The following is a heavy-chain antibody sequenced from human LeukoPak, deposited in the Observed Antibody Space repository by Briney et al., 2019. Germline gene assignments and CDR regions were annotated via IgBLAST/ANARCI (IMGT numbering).Heavy chain of an antibody. J-gene: IGHJ4*02. CDR1: GFTFDDYA. CDR3: AKEGHSGRALGKPLDY. V-gene: IGHV3-9*01. Sequence: GRSLRLSCAASGFTFDDYAMHWVRHAPGKGLEWVSGISWNSGSIGYADSVKGRFTISRDNAKNSLYLQMNSLRAEDTALYYCAKEGHSGRALGKPLDYWGQGTLVTVSS. D-gene: IGHD1-26*01. CDR2: ISWNSGSI.